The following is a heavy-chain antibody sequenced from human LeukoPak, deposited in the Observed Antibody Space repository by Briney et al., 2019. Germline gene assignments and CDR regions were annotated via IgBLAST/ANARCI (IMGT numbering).Heavy chain of an antibody. D-gene: IGHD1-1*01. CDR1: GYTFTDYY. CDR3: ARDGQGSGKTYDY. J-gene: IGHJ4*02. Sequence: ASVKVSCKASGYTFTDYYMHWVRQAPGQGLEWMGWINPKSGSTNYAQQYQGGVTMTRDTSIRTACMELSSLRPDDTAVYFCARDGQGSGKTYDYWGQGTLVTVSS. CDR2: INPKSGST. V-gene: IGHV1-2*02.